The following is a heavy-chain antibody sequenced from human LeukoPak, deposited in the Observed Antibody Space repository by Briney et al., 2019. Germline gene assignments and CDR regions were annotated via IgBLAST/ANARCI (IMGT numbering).Heavy chain of an antibody. V-gene: IGHV1-2*06. CDR1: GYIFTDYY. CDR3: ARDREYSSGWYGYD. CDR2: INPNSGGT. D-gene: IGHD6-19*01. J-gene: IGHJ4*02. Sequence: GASVKVSCKASGYIFTDYYMHWVRQAPGQELGWMGRINPNSGGTNYAQKFQGRVTMTRDTSISTAYMELSRLRSDDTAVYYCARDREYSSGWYGYDWGQGTLVTVSS.